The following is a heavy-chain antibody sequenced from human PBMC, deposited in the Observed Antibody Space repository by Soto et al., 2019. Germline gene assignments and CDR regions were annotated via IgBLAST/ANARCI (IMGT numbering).Heavy chain of an antibody. CDR1: GGSISGSY. CDR2: VYYTGST. CDR3: ARGGGYYDGSGYNHRDAFDI. J-gene: IGHJ3*02. D-gene: IGHD3-22*01. V-gene: IGHV4-59*01. Sequence: PSETLSLTCSVSGGSISGSYWSWIRQSPGKGLEWLGYVYYTGSTNYSPSLRSRVTISVDTSKNQFSLKLSSVTAADTAVYYCARGGGYYDGSGYNHRDAFDIWGQGTMVTVSS.